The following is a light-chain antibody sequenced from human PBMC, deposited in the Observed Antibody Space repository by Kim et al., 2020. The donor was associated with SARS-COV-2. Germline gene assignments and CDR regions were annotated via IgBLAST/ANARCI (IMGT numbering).Light chain of an antibody. Sequence: STSVGDTVTITYRASQGIRNALGWYQQKPGKAPKLLIYSASSLQSGVPSRFSGRGSGTDFTLTISSLQPEDFATYYCLQDYNYPYTFGQGTKLEI. CDR1: QGIRNA. CDR3: LQDYNYPYT. J-gene: IGKJ2*01. V-gene: IGKV1-6*01. CDR2: SAS.